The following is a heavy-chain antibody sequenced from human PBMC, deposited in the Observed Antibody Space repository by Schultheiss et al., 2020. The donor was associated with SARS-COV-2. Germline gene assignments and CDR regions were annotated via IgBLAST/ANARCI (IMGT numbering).Heavy chain of an antibody. D-gene: IGHD1-1*01. V-gene: IGHV3-23*01. CDR2: ISGSGGST. Sequence: GGSLRLSCAAFGFTFSSYAMSWVRQAPGKGLEWVSAISGSGGSTYYADSVKGRFTISRDNSKNTLYLQMNSLRAEDTAVYYCTRDPNDLAYFSPSLQEGYYFDYWGQGTLVTVSS. CDR3: TRDPNDLAYFSPSLQEGYYFDY. CDR1: GFTFSSYA. J-gene: IGHJ4*02.